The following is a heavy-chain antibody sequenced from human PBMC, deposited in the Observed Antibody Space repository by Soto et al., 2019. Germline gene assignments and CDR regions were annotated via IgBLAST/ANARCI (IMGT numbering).Heavy chain of an antibody. V-gene: IGHV3-7*02. J-gene: IGHJ4*02. CDR2: IKGDGSEK. D-gene: IGHD3-10*01. CDR3: ARGRAAHPGED. Sequence: EVQXXESGGGLVQPGESLRLSCAASGFTFSSYWMTWVRQAPGKGPEWVANIKGDGSEKYYVDYVKGRXXXXXXXXXXXXXXXXXXXXXXXTAVXHCARGRAAHPGEDWGQGTLVTVXS. CDR1: GFTFSSYW.